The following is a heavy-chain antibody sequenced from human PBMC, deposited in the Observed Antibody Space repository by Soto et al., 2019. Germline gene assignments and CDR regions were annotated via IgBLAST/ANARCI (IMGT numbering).Heavy chain of an antibody. CDR1: GSTFNNFA. CDR2: LVVMSNAA. Sequence: QVVLLQSGAEVKEPGSSVRLSCQVSGSTFNNFAFSWLRQAPGQGPEWLGGLVVMSNAADYSQRFQDRVTITADTSTSTRYMELGSLTFDDTAVYYCARAIKRWEVNYYFDYWGQGTLVTGSS. CDR3: ARAIKRWEVNYYFDY. V-gene: IGHV1-69*06. D-gene: IGHD1-26*01. J-gene: IGHJ4*02.